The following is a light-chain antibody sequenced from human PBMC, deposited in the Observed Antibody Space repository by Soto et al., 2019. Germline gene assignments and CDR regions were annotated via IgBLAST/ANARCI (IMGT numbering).Light chain of an antibody. CDR1: QSISSW. Sequence: DIQMTQSPSTLSASVGDRVTITCRASQSISSWLAWYQQKPGKAPKILIYKASSLESEVPSRFSGSGSGIEFTLTISSLQPDDFATYYCQQYNSYPWTFGQGTKVEIK. CDR2: KAS. J-gene: IGKJ1*01. V-gene: IGKV1-5*03. CDR3: QQYNSYPWT.